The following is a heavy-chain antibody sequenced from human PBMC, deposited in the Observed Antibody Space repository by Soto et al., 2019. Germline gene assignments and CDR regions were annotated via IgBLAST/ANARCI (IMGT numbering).Heavy chain of an antibody. V-gene: IGHV3-9*01. D-gene: IGHD4-4*01. Sequence: EVQLVESGGGLVQPGRSLRLSCAASGFTFDDYAMHWVRQAPGKGLEWVSGISWNSDNIGYADSVKGRFTISRDNVMNSLYLQMNCLRSEDRALYYCAKDLYSNYGDAFDIWGQGTMVTVSS. J-gene: IGHJ3*02. CDR2: ISWNSDNI. CDR1: GFTFDDYA. CDR3: AKDLYSNYGDAFDI.